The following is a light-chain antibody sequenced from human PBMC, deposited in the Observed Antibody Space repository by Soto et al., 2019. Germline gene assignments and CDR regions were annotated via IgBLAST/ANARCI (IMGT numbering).Light chain of an antibody. CDR1: QSVSNNY. J-gene: IGKJ1*01. CDR3: QQYSKSPRT. Sequence: EIVLTQSPGTLSLSPGERATLSCRASQSVSNNYLAWYQQRPGQAPRLLIYGASSRATGFPDRFSGSGSGTDFTLTISRLEPEDFAVYYCQQYSKSPRTFGQGTKVEIK. CDR2: GAS. V-gene: IGKV3-20*01.